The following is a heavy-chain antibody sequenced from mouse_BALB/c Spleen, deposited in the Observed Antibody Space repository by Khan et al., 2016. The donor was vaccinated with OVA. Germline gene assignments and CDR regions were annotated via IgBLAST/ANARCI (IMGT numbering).Heavy chain of an antibody. CDR2: IWNDGRT. CDR3: TRNSYRYDFPY. CDR1: GFSLSTYG. J-gene: IGHJ3*01. D-gene: IGHD2-12*01. V-gene: IGHV2-2*01. Sequence: QVQLKQSGPGLVQPSQSLSITCTVSGFSLSTYGIHWVRQSPGKGLEWLGVIWNDGRTDYNVPFISRLSITKDNSKSKVLFKMISLQPDDTAIYYSTRNSYRYDFPYWGQVTLVTVSA.